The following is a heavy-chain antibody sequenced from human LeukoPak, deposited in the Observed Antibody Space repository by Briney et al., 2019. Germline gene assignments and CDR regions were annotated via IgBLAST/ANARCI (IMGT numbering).Heavy chain of an antibody. Sequence: ASVKVSCKASGYTFTGYYMHWVRQAPGQGLEWMGWINPNSGGTNYAQKFQGRVTMTRDTSISTAYMELSRLRSDDTAVYYCARDPWVYPGTGPPFDYWGQGTLVTVSS. CDR3: ARDPWVYPGTGPPFDY. CDR1: GYTFTGYY. J-gene: IGHJ4*02. V-gene: IGHV1-2*02. D-gene: IGHD1-1*01. CDR2: INPNSGGT.